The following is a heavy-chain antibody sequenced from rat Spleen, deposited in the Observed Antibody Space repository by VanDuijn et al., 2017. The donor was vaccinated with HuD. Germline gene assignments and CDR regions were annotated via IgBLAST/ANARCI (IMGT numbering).Heavy chain of an antibody. CDR1: GFSLTSNA. D-gene: IGHD1-11*01. V-gene: IGHV2S63*01. CDR2: IWTGGST. J-gene: IGHJ2*01. CDR3: TRDGDFTEGIDFDY. Sequence: VQLKESGPGLVQPSQTLSLTCTVSGFSLTSNAVNWVRQPPGKGLEWMGVIWTGGSTAYNSLLKSRLSISRDTSKSQVFLKMNSLQTDDTGTYYCTRDGDFTEGIDFDYWGQGVMVTVSS.